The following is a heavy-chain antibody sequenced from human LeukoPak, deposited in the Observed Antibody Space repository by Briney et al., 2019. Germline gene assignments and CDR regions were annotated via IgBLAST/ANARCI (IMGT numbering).Heavy chain of an antibody. CDR2: ISHDGNNK. Sequence: GGSLRLSCAASGFTFSSYGMHWVRQAPGKGLEGVAIISHDGNNKYYADSVKGRFTISRDNSKNTLYLQMNSLRAEDTAVYYCARGSLTTPDYWGQGTLVTVSS. CDR3: ARGSLTTPDY. J-gene: IGHJ4*02. D-gene: IGHD1/OR15-1a*01. V-gene: IGHV3-30*03. CDR1: GFTFSSYG.